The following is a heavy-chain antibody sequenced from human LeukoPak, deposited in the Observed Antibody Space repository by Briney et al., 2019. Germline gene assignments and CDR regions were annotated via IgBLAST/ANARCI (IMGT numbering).Heavy chain of an antibody. Sequence: PGGSLRLSCAASGFTFSSSGMNWVRQAPGKGLEWVSYISSSRSYIYYADSVKGRFTISRDNSKNTLYLQMNSLRAEDTAVYYCAKGAIAVAGDAFDIWGQGTMVTVSS. CDR2: ISSSRSYI. CDR3: AKGAIAVAGDAFDI. V-gene: IGHV3-21*04. CDR1: GFTFSSSG. D-gene: IGHD6-19*01. J-gene: IGHJ3*02.